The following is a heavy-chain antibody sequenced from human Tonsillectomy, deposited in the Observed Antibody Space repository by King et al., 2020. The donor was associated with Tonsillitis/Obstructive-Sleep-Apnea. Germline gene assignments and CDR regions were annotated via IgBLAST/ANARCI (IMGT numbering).Heavy chain of an antibody. D-gene: IGHD3-3*01. Sequence: VQLVESGGGLVKPGGSLRLSCAASGFTFSNAWMSWVRQAPGKGLEWVGRIKSKTDGGTTDYAAPVKGRFTISRDDSKNTLYLQMNSLKTEDTAVYYCTTAPQYYDFWGFRWYYMDVWGKGTTVTVSS. CDR1: GFTFSNAW. CDR2: IKSKTDGGTT. CDR3: TTAPQYYDFWGFRWYYMDV. V-gene: IGHV3-15*01. J-gene: IGHJ6*03.